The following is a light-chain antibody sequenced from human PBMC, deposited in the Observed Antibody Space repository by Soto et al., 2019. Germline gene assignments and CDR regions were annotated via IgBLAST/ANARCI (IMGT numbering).Light chain of an antibody. J-gene: IGKJ4*01. Sequence: DIQMTQSPSSVSASVGDRVTITCRASQGISNWLAWYQQKPGKAPKLLIYAASGLLSGVPSRFSGSRSVTDFTLTISSLQPEDCATYCRQQANSFPLTFGGGTKVDIK. CDR2: AAS. CDR1: QGISNW. CDR3: QQANSFPLT. V-gene: IGKV1-12*01.